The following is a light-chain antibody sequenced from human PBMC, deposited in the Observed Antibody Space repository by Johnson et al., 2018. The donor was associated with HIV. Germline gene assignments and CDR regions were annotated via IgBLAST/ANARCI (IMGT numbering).Light chain of an antibody. CDR1: GSNIGSHY. V-gene: IGLV1-51*02. J-gene: IGLJ1*01. Sequence: QSALTQPPSVSAAPGQKVTISCSGRGSNIGSHYVSWYQQLPGTAPKLLIFENDKRPSGIPDRFSGSKSGTSATLGITGLQTGDEADYYCGTWDSSLSAGGVFGTGTKVTVL. CDR2: END. CDR3: GTWDSSLSAGGV.